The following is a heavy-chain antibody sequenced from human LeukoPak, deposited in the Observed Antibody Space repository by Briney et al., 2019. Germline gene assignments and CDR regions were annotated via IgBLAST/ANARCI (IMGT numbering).Heavy chain of an antibody. CDR2: TWYDGSNK. J-gene: IGHJ6*02. D-gene: IGHD3-22*01. V-gene: IGHV3-33*01. CDR3: ATTRYDSSVGSDPYYYYGMDV. Sequence: GGSLRLSCAASGFTFSSYGMHWVRQAPGKGLEWVAVTWYDGSNKYYADSVKGRFTISRDNSKNTLYLQMNSLRAEDTAVYYCATTRYDSSVGSDPYYYYGMDVWGQGTTVTVSS. CDR1: GFTFSSYG.